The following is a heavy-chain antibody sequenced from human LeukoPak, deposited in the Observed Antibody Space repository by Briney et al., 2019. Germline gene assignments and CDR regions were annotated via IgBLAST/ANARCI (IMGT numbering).Heavy chain of an antibody. CDR2: ISGSGGST. Sequence: AGGSLRLSCAASGFTFSSYAMSWVRQAPGKGLEWVSAISGSGGSTYYADSVKGRFTISRDNSKNTLYLQMNSLRAEDTAVYYCAYDLLSGAASYPFWLFDYWGQGTLVTVSS. CDR1: GFTFSSYA. D-gene: IGHD1-26*01. J-gene: IGHJ4*02. CDR3: AYDLLSGAASYPFWLFDY. V-gene: IGHV3-23*01.